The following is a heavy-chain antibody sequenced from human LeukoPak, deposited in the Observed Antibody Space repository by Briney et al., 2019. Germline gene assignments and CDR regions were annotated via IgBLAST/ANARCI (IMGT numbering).Heavy chain of an antibody. CDR2: ISGSGAGT. J-gene: IGHJ4*02. CDR3: AKEGYQAGTTSKGYFDY. CDR1: GFTFSSHA. V-gene: IGHV3-23*01. D-gene: IGHD1-7*01. Sequence: PGGSLRLSCAASGFTFSSHAMSWVRQGPGKGLEWVSGISGSGAGTYYADSVKGRFTISRDNSKNTLSLQMNSLRAEDTAAYYCAKEGYQAGTTSKGYFDYWGQGTLVTVSS.